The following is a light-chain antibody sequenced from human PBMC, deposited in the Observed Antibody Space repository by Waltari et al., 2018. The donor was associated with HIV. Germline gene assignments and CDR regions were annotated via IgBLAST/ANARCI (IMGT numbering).Light chain of an antibody. CDR1: QSISNN. CDR3: QQYIDWPPIT. CDR2: GAS. V-gene: IGKV3-15*01. Sequence: VVMTQSPATLYVSPGERVTLSCRASQSISNNLAWYPVKPGQTPRLLIYGASTRATGTPATFSGSGFGTDFTLTISSLQSEDFAVYYCQQYIDWPPITFGQGTRLEIK. J-gene: IGKJ5*01.